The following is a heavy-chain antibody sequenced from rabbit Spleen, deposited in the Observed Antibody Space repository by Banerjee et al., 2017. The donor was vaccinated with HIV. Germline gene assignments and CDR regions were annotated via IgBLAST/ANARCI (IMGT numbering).Heavy chain of an antibody. CDR3: ARDGYSRGWGIVLYYFNL. D-gene: IGHD4-1*01. V-gene: IGHV1S45*01. CDR1: AFDFSNKAV. Sequence: QEQLVESGGGLVQPEGSLTLTCTTSAFDFSNKAVMCWVRQAPGKGLEWIACIYGGSTGSIYYASWAKGRFTISTTSSTTVTLQMTSLTAADTAAYFCARDGYSRGWGIVLYYFNLWGPGTLVTVS. CDR2: IYGGSTGSI. J-gene: IGHJ4*01.